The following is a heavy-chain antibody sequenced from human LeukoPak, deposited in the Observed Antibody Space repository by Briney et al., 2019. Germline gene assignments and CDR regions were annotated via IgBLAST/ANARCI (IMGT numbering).Heavy chain of an antibody. CDR2: IIPIFGTA. Sequence: SVKVSCKASGGTFSSYAISWVRQAPGQGLEWMGGIIPIFGTANYAQKFQGRVTITADESTSTAYMELSNLRSEDTAVYYCARTDLGNVAFDYWGQGTLVTVSS. CDR3: ARTDLGNVAFDY. J-gene: IGHJ4*02. CDR1: GGTFSSYA. D-gene: IGHD3-16*01. V-gene: IGHV1-69*13.